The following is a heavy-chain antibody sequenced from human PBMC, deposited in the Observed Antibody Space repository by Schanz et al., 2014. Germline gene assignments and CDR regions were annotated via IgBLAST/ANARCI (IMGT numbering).Heavy chain of an antibody. V-gene: IGHV1-46*01. CDR3: AKVDRTRYYAMDV. CDR2: INPSGGST. Sequence: QVQLVQSGAEVKKPGASVKLSCKASNYIFTKYYIHCVRQAPGQGLEWMGIINPSGGSTSYAQKFQGRVTMTRDTSTSTVYMELSGLRSEDTAVYYCAKVDRTRYYAMDVWGQGTTVTVSS. J-gene: IGHJ6*02. CDR1: NYIFTKYY. D-gene: IGHD3-9*01.